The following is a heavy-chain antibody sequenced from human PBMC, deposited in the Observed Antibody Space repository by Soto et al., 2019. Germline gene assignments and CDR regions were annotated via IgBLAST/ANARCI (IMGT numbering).Heavy chain of an antibody. CDR2: MNPDSGNT. CDR1: GYTFTSFD. CDR3: ARDYLGRGSSCTDP. J-gene: IGHJ5*02. V-gene: IGHV1-8*01. D-gene: IGHD2-15*01. Sequence: QVQLVQSGAEVKKPGASVKVSCKASGYTFTSFDINWVRQASGQGLEWMGWMNPDSGNTGYAQKFQGRVSMTRDTSTSTAYMELSSLTPEDTAMYYCARDYLGRGSSCTDPWGPGTQVTVSS.